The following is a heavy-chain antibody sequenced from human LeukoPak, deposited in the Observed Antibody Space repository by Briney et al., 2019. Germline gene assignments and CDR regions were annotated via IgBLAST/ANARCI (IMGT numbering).Heavy chain of an antibody. V-gene: IGHV1-2*02. Sequence: EASLKVSCKASGYTFSDYYMHWVRQAPAQGLEWMRWINPNSGGTNYAQKFQGRVTMTRDTSITTAYMELSRLRSDDTAVYYCARRYFVSGSYYTDYWGQGTLVTVSS. CDR1: GYTFSDYY. CDR2: INPNSGGT. D-gene: IGHD3-10*01. CDR3: ARRYFVSGSYYTDY. J-gene: IGHJ4*02.